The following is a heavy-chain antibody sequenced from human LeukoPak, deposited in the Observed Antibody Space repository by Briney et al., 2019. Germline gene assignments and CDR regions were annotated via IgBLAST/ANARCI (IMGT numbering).Heavy chain of an antibody. CDR3: ARDDLAAAGTSYNWFDP. CDR1: GYTFTSYY. CDR2: INPSGGST. J-gene: IGHJ5*02. V-gene: IGHV1-46*01. Sequence: GASVKVSCKASGYTFTSYYMHWVRQAPGQGLEWMGIINPSGGSTSYAQKFQGRVTMTRDTSTSTVYMELSSLRSDDTAVYYCARDDLAAAGTSYNWFDPWGQGTLVTVSS. D-gene: IGHD6-13*01.